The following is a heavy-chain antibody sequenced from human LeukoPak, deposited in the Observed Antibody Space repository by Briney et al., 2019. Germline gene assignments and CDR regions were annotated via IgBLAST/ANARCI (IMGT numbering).Heavy chain of an antibody. J-gene: IGHJ4*02. D-gene: IGHD3-3*01. CDR3: AGFREWFLYYFDY. V-gene: IGHV4-31*03. CDR2: IYYSGST. Sequence: SETLSLTCTVSGGSISSGGYYWSWIRQHPGKGLEWIGYIYYSGSTYYNPSLKSRVTISVDTSKNQFSLKLSSVTAADTAVYYCAGFREWFLYYFDYWGQGTLVTVSS. CDR1: GGSISSGGYY.